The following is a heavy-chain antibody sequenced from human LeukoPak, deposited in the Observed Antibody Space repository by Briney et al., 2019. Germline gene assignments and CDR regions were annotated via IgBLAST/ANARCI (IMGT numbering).Heavy chain of an antibody. CDR2: ISGSGGFT. J-gene: IGHJ4*02. V-gene: IGHV3-23*01. CDR1: RFTFSSYG. CDR3: AKQGRGLAAAYFDF. D-gene: IGHD6-13*01. Sequence: GGSLRLSCAASRFTFSSYGMSWVRQAPGKGLEWVSAISGSGGFTYYADSVKGRFTISRDNSKNTLYLQMNSLRAEDTAVYYCAKQGRGLAAAYFDFWGQGTLATVSS.